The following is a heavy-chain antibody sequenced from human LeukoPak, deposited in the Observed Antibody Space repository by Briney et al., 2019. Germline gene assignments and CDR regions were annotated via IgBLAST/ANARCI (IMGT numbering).Heavy chain of an antibody. CDR2: IIPILGIA. Sequence: VASVKVSCKASGGTFSSYAISWVRQAPGQGLEWMGRIIPILGIASYAQKFQGRVTITADKSTSTAYMELSSLRSEDTAVYYCARTAPRYCSSTSCGDYNYYGMDVWGQGTTVTVSS. J-gene: IGHJ6*02. D-gene: IGHD2-2*01. CDR1: GGTFSSYA. V-gene: IGHV1-69*04. CDR3: ARTAPRYCSSTSCGDYNYYGMDV.